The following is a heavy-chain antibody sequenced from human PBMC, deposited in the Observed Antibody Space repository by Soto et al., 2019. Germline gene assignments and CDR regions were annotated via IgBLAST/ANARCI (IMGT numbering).Heavy chain of an antibody. V-gene: IGHV3-11*06. J-gene: IGHJ4*02. Sequence: PGGSLRLSCAASGFTFSDYYVSWIRQAPGKGLEWVSYISSSSSYTNYADSVKGRFTISRDNAKNSLYLQMNSLRAEDTAVYYCARWPIVVVITTAYYFDYWGQGTLVTVPQ. CDR1: GFTFSDYY. CDR2: ISSSSSYT. D-gene: IGHD3-22*01. CDR3: ARWPIVVVITTAYYFDY.